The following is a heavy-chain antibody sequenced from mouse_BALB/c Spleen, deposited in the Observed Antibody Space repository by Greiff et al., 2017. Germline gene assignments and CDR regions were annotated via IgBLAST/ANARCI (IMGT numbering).Heavy chain of an antibody. CDR1: GYTFTDYY. V-gene: IGHV1-77*01. CDR3: ASRVYSYYFDY. Sequence: VKLMESGAELARPGASVKLSCKASGYTFTDYYINWVKQRTGQGLEWIGEIYPGSGNTYYNEKFKGKATLTADKSSSTAYMQLSSLTSEDSAVYFCASRVYSYYFDYWGQGTTLTVSS. D-gene: IGHD2-1*01. J-gene: IGHJ2*01. CDR2: IYPGSGNT.